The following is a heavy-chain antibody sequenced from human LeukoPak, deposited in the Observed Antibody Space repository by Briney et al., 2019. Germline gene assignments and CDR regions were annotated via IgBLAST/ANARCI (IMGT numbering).Heavy chain of an antibody. V-gene: IGHV3-21*01. Sequence: GGSLRLSCAASGFTFSSYSMNWVRQAPGNGLEWVSSISSSSSYIYYADSVKGRFTISRDNAKNSLYLQMNSLRAEDTAVYYCARARGDTAMVPYYFDYWGQGTLVTVSS. J-gene: IGHJ4*02. CDR1: GFTFSSYS. D-gene: IGHD5-18*01. CDR3: ARARGDTAMVPYYFDY. CDR2: ISSSSSYI.